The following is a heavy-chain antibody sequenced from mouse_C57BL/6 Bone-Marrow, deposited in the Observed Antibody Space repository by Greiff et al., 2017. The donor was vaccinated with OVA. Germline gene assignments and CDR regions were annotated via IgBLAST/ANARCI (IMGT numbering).Heavy chain of an antibody. J-gene: IGHJ1*03. CDR2: ISSGGDYI. CDR1: GFTFSSYA. Sequence: EVQGVESGEGLVKPGGSLKLSCAASGFTFSSYAMSWVRQTPEKRLEWVAYISSGGDYIYYADTVKGRFTISRDNARNTLYLQMSSLKSEDTAMYYCTRDGYPVLRYFDGWGTGTTVTVSS. D-gene: IGHD2-3*01. CDR3: TRDGYPVLRYFDG. V-gene: IGHV5-9-1*02.